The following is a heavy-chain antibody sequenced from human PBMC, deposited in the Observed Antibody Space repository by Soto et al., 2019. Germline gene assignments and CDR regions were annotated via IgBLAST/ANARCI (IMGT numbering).Heavy chain of an antibody. CDR2: INPNSGVT. V-gene: IGHV1-2*02. J-gene: IGHJ5*02. CDR3: ARHGSAVVAAATCAWFDP. CDR1: GYTLSAYY. Sequence: GASVKVSCKASGYTLSAYYMHWVRQAPGQGLEWMGWINPNSGVTKYAQKFQGRVTMTSDLYISTAYVELSSLRSDDTAVYYCARHGSAVVAAATCAWFDPWGQGTLVTVYS. D-gene: IGHD2-15*01.